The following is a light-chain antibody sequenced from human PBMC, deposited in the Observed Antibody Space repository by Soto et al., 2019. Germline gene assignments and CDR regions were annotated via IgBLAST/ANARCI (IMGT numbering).Light chain of an antibody. J-gene: IGKJ4*01. Sequence: EIVLTQSPATLSLSPGERATLSCRASQSVSSYLAWYQQKPGQAPRLLIYDASNMATGIPARFSGSGSGTDFTLTISSLEPEDFVVYYCQQRSNWPPKLTFGGGTKVEIK. CDR2: DAS. V-gene: IGKV3-11*01. CDR1: QSVSSY. CDR3: QQRSNWPPKLT.